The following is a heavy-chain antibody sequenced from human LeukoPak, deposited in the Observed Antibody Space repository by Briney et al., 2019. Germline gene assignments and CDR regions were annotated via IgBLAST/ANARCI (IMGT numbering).Heavy chain of an antibody. D-gene: IGHD3-22*01. J-gene: IGHJ6*02. Sequence: GGSLRLSCAASGFTFSSYWMRWVRQAPGKGLVWVSRINSDGSSTNYADSVKGRFTISRDNAKNTLYLQMNSLRAEDTAVYYCASLPYYYDSIPVGYYGMDVWGQGTTVTVSS. CDR2: INSDGSST. CDR3: ASLPYYYDSIPVGYYGMDV. CDR1: GFTFSSYW. V-gene: IGHV3-74*01.